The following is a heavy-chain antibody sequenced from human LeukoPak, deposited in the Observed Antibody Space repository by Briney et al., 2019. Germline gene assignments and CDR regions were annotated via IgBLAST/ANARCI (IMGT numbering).Heavy chain of an antibody. Sequence: PGGSLRLSCAASGFTFDDYGMSWVRHAPGKGLEWVSGINWNGGSTGYADSVKGRFTISRDNAKNSLYLQMNSLRAEDTALYYCARTYYYDSSGYYQDAFDIWGQGTMVTVSS. CDR1: GFTFDDYG. D-gene: IGHD3-22*01. CDR3: ARTYYYDSSGYYQDAFDI. J-gene: IGHJ3*02. CDR2: INWNGGST. V-gene: IGHV3-20*04.